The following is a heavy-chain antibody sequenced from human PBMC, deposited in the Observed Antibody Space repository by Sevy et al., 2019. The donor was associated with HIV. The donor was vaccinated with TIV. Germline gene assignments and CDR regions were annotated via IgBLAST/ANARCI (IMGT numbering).Heavy chain of an antibody. Sequence: SETLSLTCTVSGGSISSYYWSWIRQPPGKGLEWIGYIYYSGSTNYNPSLKSRVTISVDTSKNQFSLKLSSVTAADTAVYYCAREGYYECSSTSCYHWFDPWGQGTLVTFSS. CDR3: AREGYYECSSTSCYHWFDP. CDR1: GGSISSYY. D-gene: IGHD2-2*01. V-gene: IGHV4-59*01. CDR2: IYYSGST. J-gene: IGHJ5*02.